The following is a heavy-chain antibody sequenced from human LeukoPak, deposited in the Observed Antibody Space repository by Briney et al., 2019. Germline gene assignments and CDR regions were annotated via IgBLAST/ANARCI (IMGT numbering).Heavy chain of an antibody. CDR1: GGTFSSYA. CDR2: IIPIFGTA. CDR3: AAVYYDILDNWFDP. V-gene: IGHV1-69*05. Sequence: VASVKVSCKASGGTFSSYAISWVRQAPGQGLEWMGGIIPIFGTANYAQKLQGRVTMTTDTSTSTAYMELRSLRSDDTAVYYCAAVYYDILDNWFDPWGQGTLVTVSS. J-gene: IGHJ5*02. D-gene: IGHD3-9*01.